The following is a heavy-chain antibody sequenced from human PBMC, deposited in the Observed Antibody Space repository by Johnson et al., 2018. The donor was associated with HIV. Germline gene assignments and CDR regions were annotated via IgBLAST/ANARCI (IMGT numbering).Heavy chain of an antibody. V-gene: IGHV3-53*02. CDR2: IYSGSNT. Sequence: VQLVETGGGLIQPGGSLRLSCAASGFAVSSNYMSWVRQAPGKGLEWVSVIYSGSNTYYADSVKGRFTISRDNSKNTLYLQMNSLKAEDTAVYYCVSSGCQRCAFDIWGQGTMVTVSS. CDR1: GFAVSSNY. D-gene: IGHD6-19*01. CDR3: VSSGCQRCAFDI. J-gene: IGHJ3*02.